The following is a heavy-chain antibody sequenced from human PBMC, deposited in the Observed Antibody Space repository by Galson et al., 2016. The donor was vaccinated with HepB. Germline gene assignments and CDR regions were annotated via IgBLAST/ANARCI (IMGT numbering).Heavy chain of an antibody. D-gene: IGHD2-2*01. J-gene: IGHJ3*02. CDR1: GLTFRSYA. CDR3: ARSRIIYCSSTSCYDAFDI. CDR2: ISYDGSNK. V-gene: IGHV3-30-3*01. Sequence: SLRLSCAASGLTFRSYAMNWVRQAPGKGLEWVAVISYDGSNKYYADSVKGRFTISRDNSKNTLYLQMNSLRAEDTAVYYCARSRIIYCSSTSCYDAFDIWGQGTMVTVSS.